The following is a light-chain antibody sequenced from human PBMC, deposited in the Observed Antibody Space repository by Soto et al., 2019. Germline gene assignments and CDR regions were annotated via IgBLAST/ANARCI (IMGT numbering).Light chain of an antibody. J-gene: IGLJ2*01. CDR3: SSYTSSSHVV. Sequence: QSVLTQPASVSGSPGQSITISCTGSASDVGGYNYVSWYQQHPGKAPKLMISEVSNRPSGVSNRFSGSKSGNTASLTISGLQAEDEADYYCSSYTSSSHVVFGGGTKLTVL. V-gene: IGLV2-14*01. CDR2: EVS. CDR1: ASDVGGYNY.